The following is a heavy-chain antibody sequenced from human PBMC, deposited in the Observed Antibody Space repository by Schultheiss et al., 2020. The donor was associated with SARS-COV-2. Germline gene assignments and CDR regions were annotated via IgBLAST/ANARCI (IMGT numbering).Heavy chain of an antibody. J-gene: IGHJ4*02. CDR2: IYSCGST. Sequence: GGSLRLSCAASGFTVSSNYMSWVRQAPGKGLEWVSVIYSCGSTYYADSVKGRFTISRDNSKNTLYRQMNSLRAEDTAVYYCAREDYGDYWGQGTLVTSPQ. V-gene: IGHV3-66*03. CDR1: GFTVSSNY. CDR3: AREDYGDY.